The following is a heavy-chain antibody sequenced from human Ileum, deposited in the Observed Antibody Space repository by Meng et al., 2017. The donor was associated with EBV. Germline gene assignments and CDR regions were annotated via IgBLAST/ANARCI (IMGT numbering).Heavy chain of an antibody. J-gene: IGHJ4*02. D-gene: IGHD4-17*01. CDR3: AGDGD. CDR1: GGSISSSSYD. Sequence: QPLLQGSGPGLVKTSVPLSLTCLVSGGSISSSSYDWGWIRQPPGKGLEWIGSIYYSGSTYYNPSLKSRVTISVDTSKNQFSLKLSSVTAADTAVYYCAGDGDGGQGTLVTVSS. V-gene: IGHV4-39*07. CDR2: IYYSGST.